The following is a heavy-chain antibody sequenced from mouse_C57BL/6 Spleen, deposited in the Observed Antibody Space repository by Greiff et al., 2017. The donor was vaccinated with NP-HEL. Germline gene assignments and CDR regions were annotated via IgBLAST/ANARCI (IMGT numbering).Heavy chain of an antibody. CDR1: GFTFSDYG. D-gene: IGHD1-1*02. CDR3: ARRVAEYFDV. Sequence: DVQLVESGGGLVKPGGSLKLSCAASGFTFSDYGMHWVRQAPEKGLEWVAYISSGSSTIYYADTVKGRFTISRDNAKNTLFLQMTSLRSEDTAMYYCARRVAEYFDVWGTGTTVTVSS. J-gene: IGHJ1*03. CDR2: ISSGSSTI. V-gene: IGHV5-17*01.